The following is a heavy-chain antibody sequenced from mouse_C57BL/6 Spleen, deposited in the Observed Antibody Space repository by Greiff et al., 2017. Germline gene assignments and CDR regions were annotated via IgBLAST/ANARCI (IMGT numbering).Heavy chain of an antibody. J-gene: IGHJ3*01. CDR2: IDPENGDT. CDR1: GFNIKDDY. D-gene: IGHD2-2*01. CDR3: TPDGYDDFAY. Sequence: VQLQQSGAELVRPGASVKLSCTASGFNIKDDYMHWVKQRPEQGLEWIGWIDPENGDTEYASKFQGKATITADTASNTAYLQLSSLTSEDTAVYYCTPDGYDDFAYWGQGTLVTVSA. V-gene: IGHV14-4*01.